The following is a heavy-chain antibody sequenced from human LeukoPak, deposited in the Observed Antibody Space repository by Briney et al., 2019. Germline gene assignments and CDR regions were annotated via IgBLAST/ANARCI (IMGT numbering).Heavy chain of an antibody. CDR1: GYSISSAYY. V-gene: IGHV4-38-2*02. Sequence: PSETLSLTCSVSGYSISSAYYWGWIRQPPGKGLEWIGSIQHSGSTFYNPSLKSRVTISADTSKNQFSLKLSSVTAADTAVYYCARVLYTYDAFDIWGQGTMVTVSS. CDR2: IQHSGST. J-gene: IGHJ3*02. D-gene: IGHD2/OR15-2a*01. CDR3: ARVLYTYDAFDI.